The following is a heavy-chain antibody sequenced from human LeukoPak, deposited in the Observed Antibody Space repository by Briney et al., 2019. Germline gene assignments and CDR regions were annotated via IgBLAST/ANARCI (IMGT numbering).Heavy chain of an antibody. CDR1: GGSFSGYY. D-gene: IGHD3-22*01. J-gene: IGHJ4*02. CDR2: INHSGST. CDR3: ATEGYYDSSGYYQYYFDY. V-gene: IGHV4-34*01. Sequence: PSETLSLTCAVYGGSFSGYYWRWIRQPPGKGLEWIGEINHSGSTNYNPSLKSRVTISVDTSKNQFSLKLSSVTAADTAVYYCATEGYYDSSGYYQYYFDYWGQGTLVTVSS.